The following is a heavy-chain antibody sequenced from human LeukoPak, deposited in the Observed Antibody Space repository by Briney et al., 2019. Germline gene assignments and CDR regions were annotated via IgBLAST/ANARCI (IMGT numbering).Heavy chain of an antibody. J-gene: IGHJ4*02. CDR1: GYTFTGYY. CDR2: INPNSGGT. D-gene: IGHD4-17*01. Sequence: ASVKVSCKASGYTFTGYYMHWVRQAPGQGLEWMGWINPNSGGTIHAQNFQGRVTMTRDTSISTAYMELSRLRSDDTAVYYCARGATVTTQNFDYWGQGTLVTVSS. CDR3: ARGATVTTQNFDY. V-gene: IGHV1-2*02.